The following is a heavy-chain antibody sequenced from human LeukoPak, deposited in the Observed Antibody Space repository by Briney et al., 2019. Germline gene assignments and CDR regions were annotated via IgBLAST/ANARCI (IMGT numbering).Heavy chain of an antibody. D-gene: IGHD1-26*01. CDR1: GGSISSYY. CDR3: ARVVGATTGYYYYYMDV. J-gene: IGHJ6*03. Sequence: SETLSLTCTVSGGSISSYYWSWIRQPAGKGLEWIGRIYTSGSTNYNPSIKRRVTMSVDTSKNQFSLKLSSVTAADTAVYYCARVVGATTGYYYYYMDVWGKGTTVTVSS. V-gene: IGHV4-4*07. CDR2: IYTSGST.